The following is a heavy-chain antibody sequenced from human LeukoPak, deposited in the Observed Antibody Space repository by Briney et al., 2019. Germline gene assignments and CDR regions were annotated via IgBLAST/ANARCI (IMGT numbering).Heavy chain of an antibody. J-gene: IGHJ4*02. CDR2: IYYSGST. CDR3: ARALVRGVMGKRYFDY. CDR1: GSSISSGPYY. D-gene: IGHD3-10*01. Sequence: SETLSLTCTVSGSSISSGPYYWSWIRQPPGKGLEWIGYIYYSGSTNYNPSLKSRVTISVDTSKNQFSLKLSSVTAADTAVYYCARALVRGVMGKRYFDYWGQGTLVTVSS. V-gene: IGHV4-61*01.